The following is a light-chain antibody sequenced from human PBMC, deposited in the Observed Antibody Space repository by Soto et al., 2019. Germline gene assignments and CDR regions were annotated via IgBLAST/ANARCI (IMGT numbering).Light chain of an antibody. CDR3: QSYDSSLSGHVV. CDR2: GNN. CDR1: SSNIGAGYD. J-gene: IGLJ2*01. Sequence: QSVLTQPPSVSGAPGQRVTISCTGSSSNIGAGYDVHWYQQLPGTAPKLLIYGNNYRPSGVPDRFSGSKSGTSASLAITGLQAEDEADYYCQSYDSSLSGHVVFGGGTKLTVL. V-gene: IGLV1-40*01.